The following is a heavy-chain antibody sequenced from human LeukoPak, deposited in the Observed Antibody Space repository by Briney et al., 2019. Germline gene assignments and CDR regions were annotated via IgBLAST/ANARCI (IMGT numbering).Heavy chain of an antibody. V-gene: IGHV3-30*04. CDR2: ISYDGSNK. CDR1: GFTFSSYA. CDR3: ARDRYDILTGYSLRPYNWFDP. Sequence: PGRSLRLSCAASGFTFSSYAMHWVRQAPGKGLEWVAVISYDGSNKYYADSVKGRFTISRDNSKNTLYLQMNSLRAEDTAVYYCARDRYDILTGYSLRPYNWFDPWGQGTLVTVSS. J-gene: IGHJ5*02. D-gene: IGHD3-9*01.